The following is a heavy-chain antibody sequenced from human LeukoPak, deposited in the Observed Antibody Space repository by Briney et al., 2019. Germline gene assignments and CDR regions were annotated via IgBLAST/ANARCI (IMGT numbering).Heavy chain of an antibody. J-gene: IGHJ4*02. V-gene: IGHV3-48*04. CDR3: ARVARGWLGGLDY. Sequence: PGGSLRLSCAASGFTFSSYSMNWVRQAPGKGLEWVSYISSSSSTIYYADSVKGRFTISRDNAKNTLFLQMNSLRAEDTAVYYCARVARGWLGGLDYWGQGALVTVSS. CDR1: GFTFSSYS. CDR2: ISSSSSTI. D-gene: IGHD6-19*01.